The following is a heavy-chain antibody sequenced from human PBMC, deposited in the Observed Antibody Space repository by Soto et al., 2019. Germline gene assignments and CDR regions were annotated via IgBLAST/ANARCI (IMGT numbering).Heavy chain of an antibody. V-gene: IGHV3-30*18. J-gene: IGHJ4*02. Sequence: QVQLVESGGGVVQPGRSLRLSCAASGFTFSTHGMHWVRQAPGKGLEWVALISYDGSNEYYADSVKGRFTISTDNSKNTLYLQMNSLRAEDTAVYYCAKAHYFVSGSYYKSPIGYWGQGTLVTVSS. D-gene: IGHD3-10*01. CDR3: AKAHYFVSGSYYKSPIGY. CDR1: GFTFSTHG. CDR2: ISYDGSNE.